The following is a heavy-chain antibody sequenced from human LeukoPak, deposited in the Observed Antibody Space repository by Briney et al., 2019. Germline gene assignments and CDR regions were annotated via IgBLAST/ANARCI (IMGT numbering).Heavy chain of an antibody. V-gene: IGHV4-34*01. D-gene: IGHD3-10*01. CDR3: ARHQYYYGSGPFDY. CDR2: INHSGST. CDR1: GGSFSGYY. J-gene: IGHJ4*02. Sequence: PSETLSLTCAVYGGSFSGYYWSWIRQPPGKGLEWIGEINHSGSTNYNPSLKSRVTISVDTSKNQFSLKLSSVTAADTAVYYCARHQYYYGSGPFDYWGQGTLVTVSS.